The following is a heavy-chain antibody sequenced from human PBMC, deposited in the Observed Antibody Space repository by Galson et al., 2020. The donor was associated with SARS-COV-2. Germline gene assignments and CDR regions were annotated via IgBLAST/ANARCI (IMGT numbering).Heavy chain of an antibody. J-gene: IGHJ4*02. CDR1: GYTFTNHX. CDR3: ARDVHLDYFDQ. CDR2: XSPSGSNT. Sequence: ASVKVSCKTSGYTFTNHXXXXXXXXPGQGLEWMGIXSPSGSNTSYAQKFQGRVTMTTDTSTGTVFMELRSLRSDDSAKYYCARDVHLDYFDQWGQGTLVTVSS. D-gene: IGHD1-1*01. V-gene: IGHV1-46*01.